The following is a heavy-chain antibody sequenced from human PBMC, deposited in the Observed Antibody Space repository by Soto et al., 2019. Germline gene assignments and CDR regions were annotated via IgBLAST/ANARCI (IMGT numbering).Heavy chain of an antibody. J-gene: IGHJ4*02. CDR1: GETFTDYR. V-gene: IGHV4-34*01. CDR2: INHSGNT. CDR3: ARGASGWYPFVDY. Sequence: QVHLKQWGAGLLKPSETLSLTCTVYGETFTDYRWSWIRQPPGKGLEWIGEINHSGNTNYNPSLNSRVIVSVDMSKNRFSLILSFVTTSDTAVYFCARGASGWYPFVDYWGQGTLVTVSS. D-gene: IGHD6-19*01.